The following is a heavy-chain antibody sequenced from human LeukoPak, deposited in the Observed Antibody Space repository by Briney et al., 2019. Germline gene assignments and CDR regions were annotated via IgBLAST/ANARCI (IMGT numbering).Heavy chain of an antibody. CDR1: GGSINSY. D-gene: IGHD6-13*01. Sequence: SETLSLTCTVSGGSINSYWSWIRQPAGKGLEWIGRISGSGTITYNPALQSRLSISIDTSKNQFSLKLSSVTAADTAVYYCARGSSSWYFLLDPWGQGTLVTVSS. CDR3: ARGSSSWYFLLDP. V-gene: IGHV4-4*07. CDR2: ISGSGTI. J-gene: IGHJ5*02.